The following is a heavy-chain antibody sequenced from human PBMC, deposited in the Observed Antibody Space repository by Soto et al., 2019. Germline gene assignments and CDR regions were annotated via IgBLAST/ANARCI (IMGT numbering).Heavy chain of an antibody. V-gene: IGHV3-23*01. Sequence: GGSLRLSCAASGFTFYTHAMSWVRQAPGKGLEWVSTISGSGSGPFYADSVKGRFTISRDNSKNKLSLQMNGLRAEDTAVYYCVKDGYCGGDCYSEDYWGQGILVTVSS. CDR1: GFTFYTHA. CDR2: ISGSGSGP. J-gene: IGHJ4*02. CDR3: VKDGYCGGDCYSEDY. D-gene: IGHD2-21*01.